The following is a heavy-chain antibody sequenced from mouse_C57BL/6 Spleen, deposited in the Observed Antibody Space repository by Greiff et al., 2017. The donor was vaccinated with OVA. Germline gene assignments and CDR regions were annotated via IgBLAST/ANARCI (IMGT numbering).Heavy chain of an antibody. CDR3: ARGGYDSSYRYFGV. Sequence: QVQLQQPGTELVKPGASVKLSCKASGYTFTSYWMHWVKQRPGQGLEWIGNINPCNGGTNYNEKFKSKATLTVDKSSSTAYMQLSSLTSEDSAVYYCARGGYDSSYRYFGVWGTGATVTVSS. D-gene: IGHD1-1*01. V-gene: IGHV1-53*01. J-gene: IGHJ1*03. CDR2: INPCNGGT. CDR1: GYTFTSYW.